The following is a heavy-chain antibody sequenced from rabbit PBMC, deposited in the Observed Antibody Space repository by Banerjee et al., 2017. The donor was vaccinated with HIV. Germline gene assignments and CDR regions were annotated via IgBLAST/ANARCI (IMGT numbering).Heavy chain of an antibody. CDR1: GIDFSSYYY. Sequence: QSLEESGGDLVKPGASLTLTCTASGIDFSSYYYMCWVRQAPGKGLEWIACIYTSSGSTYSASWAKGRFPISKTSSPTVTLQMTSLTAADTATYFCARGDDGGWAFNLWGPGPLVPVS. V-gene: IGHV1S40*01. D-gene: IGHD5-1*01. CDR2: IYTSSGST. J-gene: IGHJ4*01. CDR3: ARGDDGGWAFNL.